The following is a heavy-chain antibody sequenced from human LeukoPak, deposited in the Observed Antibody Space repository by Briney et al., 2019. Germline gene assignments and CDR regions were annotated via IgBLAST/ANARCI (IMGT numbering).Heavy chain of an antibody. CDR1: GGSISSSSYY. CDR3: AKRGNWGFFDY. CDR2: IYHSGST. V-gene: IGHV4-39*07. Sequence: SETLSLTCTVSGGSISSSSYYWGWIRQPPGKGLEWIGSIYHSGSTYYNPSLKSRVTISVGTSKNQFSLKVSSVTAADTAVYYCAKRGNWGFFDYWGQGTLVTVSS. D-gene: IGHD7-27*01. J-gene: IGHJ4*02.